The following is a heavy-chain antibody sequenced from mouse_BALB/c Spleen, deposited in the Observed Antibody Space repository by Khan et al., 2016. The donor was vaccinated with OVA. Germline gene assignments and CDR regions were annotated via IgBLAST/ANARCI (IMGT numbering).Heavy chain of an antibody. CDR1: GYTFTSYW. CDR2: INPTSGYT. V-gene: IGHV1-7*01. J-gene: IGHJ2*01. Sequence: QFQLQQSGAELAKPGASVKMSCKASGYTFTSYWMHWIKQRPGQGLEWIGYINPTSGYTDYNQKFTDKATLTADQSSSTAYMQLSSLTSDDSAVYYCARDRIDYWGQGTTLTVSS. CDR3: ARDRIDY.